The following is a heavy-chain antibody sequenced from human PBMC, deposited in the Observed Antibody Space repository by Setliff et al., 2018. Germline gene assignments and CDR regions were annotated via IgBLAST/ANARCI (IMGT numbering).Heavy chain of an antibody. CDR3: ARDLGYCSRTSCHGDWFDP. CDR1: GYTFSSYA. CDR2: INTITGNP. D-gene: IGHD2-2*01. J-gene: IGHJ5*02. Sequence: GASVKVSCKASGYTFSSYAMNWVRQAPGQGLEWMGRINTITGNPTYAQGFTGRFVFSLDTSVSTAYLQISSLKPEDTAVYYCARDLGYCSRTSCHGDWFDPWVPETLLVTVSS. V-gene: IGHV7-4-1*02.